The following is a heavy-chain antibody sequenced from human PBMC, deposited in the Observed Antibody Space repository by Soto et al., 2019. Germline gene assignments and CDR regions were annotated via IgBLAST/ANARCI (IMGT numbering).Heavy chain of an antibody. CDR3: EDGIRDCSTVSAFLLNRSSDL. D-gene: IGHD3-9*01. CDR2: ISGSGGTT. V-gene: IGHV3-23*01. J-gene: IGHJ2*01. Sequence: GRGLEWVSAISGSGGTTYYADSVKGRFTISRDNSKNTLFLQMNSLRSEDAIFYYAEDGIRDCSTVSAFLLNRSSDL.